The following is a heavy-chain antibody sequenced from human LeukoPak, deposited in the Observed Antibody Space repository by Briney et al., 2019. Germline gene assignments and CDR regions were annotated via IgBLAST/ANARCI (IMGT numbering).Heavy chain of an antibody. J-gene: IGHJ4*02. CDR2: ISSSSSYI. CDR3: ARDRDYYDSSGYQPPDY. Sequence: GGSLRLSCAASGFTFSSYSMNWVRQAPGKGLEWVSSISSSSSYIYYADSVKGRFTISRDNAKNSLYLQMNSLRAEDTAVYYCARDRDYYDSSGYQPPDYWGQGTLVTVSS. CDR1: GFTFSSYS. D-gene: IGHD3-22*01. V-gene: IGHV3-21*04.